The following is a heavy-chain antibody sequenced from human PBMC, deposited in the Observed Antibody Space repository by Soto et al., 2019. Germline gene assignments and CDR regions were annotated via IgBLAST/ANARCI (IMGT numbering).Heavy chain of an antibody. D-gene: IGHD2-2*01. CDR1: GGTFSIYA. J-gene: IGHJ6*02. V-gene: IGHV1-69*13. Sequence: PSVNVSCNASGGTFSIYAISWERHPPGQGIEWVGGIIPLFGTAHCPHNVQRKVTITADESTSTAYMELRSQSADDTAVYNCARKRECSSTSCYRRYYGMDGWCQGTTVTVSS. CDR3: ARKRECSSTSCYRRYYGMDG. CDR2: IIPLFGTA.